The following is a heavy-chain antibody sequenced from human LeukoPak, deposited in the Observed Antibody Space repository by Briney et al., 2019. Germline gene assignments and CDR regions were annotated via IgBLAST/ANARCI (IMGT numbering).Heavy chain of an antibody. J-gene: IGHJ6*04. D-gene: IGHD1-1*01. Sequence: PGGSLRLSCAASVFTFTNHFMYWVRQAPGKGLEWVGRIRNEVNSYTTEYGASVQGRFIISRHDSKNSLYLQMNSLKSEDTAVYYCARTNFNEYHLDVWGTGTTVTVSS. CDR3: ARTNFNEYHLDV. V-gene: IGHV3-72*01. CDR1: VFTFTNHF. CDR2: IRNEVNSYTT.